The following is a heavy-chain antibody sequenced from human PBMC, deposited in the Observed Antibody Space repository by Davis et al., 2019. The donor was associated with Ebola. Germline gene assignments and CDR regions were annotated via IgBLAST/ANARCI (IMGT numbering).Heavy chain of an antibody. CDR2: ISGSGGST. CDR1: GFTFSSYA. J-gene: IGHJ4*02. D-gene: IGHD3-16*01. V-gene: IGHV3-23*01. CDR3: ARDRGRFYYFDY. Sequence: GESLKISCAASGFTFSSYAMSWVRQAPGKGLEWVSAISGSGGSTYYADSVKGRFTISRDNSKNTLYLQMNSLRAEDTAVYYCARDRGRFYYFDYWGQGTLVTVSS.